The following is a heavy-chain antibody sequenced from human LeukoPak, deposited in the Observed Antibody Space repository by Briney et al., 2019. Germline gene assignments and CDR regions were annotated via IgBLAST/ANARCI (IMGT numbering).Heavy chain of an antibody. Sequence: SQTLSLTCAISGDSVSSSSAAWSWLRQSPSRGLEWLGRTYYRSKWYNDYAVSVKSRITINPDTSKNQFSLQLNSVTPEDTAVYYCAKGSRGSSFDPWGQGTLVIVSS. V-gene: IGHV6-1*01. CDR3: AKGSRGSSFDP. CDR1: GDSVSSSSAA. D-gene: IGHD1-26*01. J-gene: IGHJ5*02. CDR2: TYYRSKWYN.